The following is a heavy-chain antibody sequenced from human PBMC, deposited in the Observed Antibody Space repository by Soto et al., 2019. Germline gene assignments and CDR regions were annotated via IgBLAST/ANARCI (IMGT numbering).Heavy chain of an antibody. CDR3: ARDRGGSIAALGWFDP. V-gene: IGHV4-4*02. J-gene: IGHJ5*02. Sequence: SETLSLTCTVSGGSLSSHYWSWVRQPPGKGLEWIGEIYHSGSTNYNPSLKSRVTISVDKSKNQFSLKLSSVTAADTAVYYCARDRGGSIAALGWFDPWGQGTLVTVSS. CDR1: GGSLSSHY. CDR2: IYHSGST. D-gene: IGHD6-6*01.